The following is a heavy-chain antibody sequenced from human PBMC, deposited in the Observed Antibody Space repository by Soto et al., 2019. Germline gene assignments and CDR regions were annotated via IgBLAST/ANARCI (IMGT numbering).Heavy chain of an antibody. D-gene: IGHD2-15*01. J-gene: IGHJ6*02. CDR2: ISAYTGNT. CDR3: ARVRRYCSGGSCPTDGMDV. CDR1: GYTFTGYG. Sequence: ASLKVSCKASGYTFTGYGTSWVRQAPGQGLEWTGWISAYTGNTNYAQKLQGRVTMTTDTSTSTAYMELRSLKSDDTAVYYCARVRRYCSGGSCPTDGMDVWGQGTTVTVSS. V-gene: IGHV1-18*01.